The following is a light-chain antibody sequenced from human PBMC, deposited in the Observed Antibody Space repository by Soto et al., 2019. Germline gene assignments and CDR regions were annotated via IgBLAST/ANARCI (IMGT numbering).Light chain of an antibody. V-gene: IGKV1-12*01. CDR2: AAS. Sequence: DIQMTQSPSTVSASVGDRVTFTCRASQGIATWLAWYQQKPGKTPKLLIYAASSLQSGIPSRFSGSGSGTDFTLTINILQPEDFATYYCQQPDSFPLTFGGGTKVEIK. CDR1: QGIATW. J-gene: IGKJ4*01. CDR3: QQPDSFPLT.